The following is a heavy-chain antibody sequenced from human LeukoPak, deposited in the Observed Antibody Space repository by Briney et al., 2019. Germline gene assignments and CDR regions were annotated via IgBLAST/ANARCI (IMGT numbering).Heavy chain of an antibody. CDR3: ARGISYYYMDV. CDR2: ISAHRFNT. J-gene: IGHJ6*03. Sequence: VASVKVSCKASGYTFTSYGISWVRQAPGQGLEWMGWISAHRFNTNSAQKFQGRVTMITNTTTTTAYMELRSLRSDDTAVYYCARGISYYYMDVWGKGTTVTVSS. V-gene: IGHV1-18*01. CDR1: GYTFTSYG.